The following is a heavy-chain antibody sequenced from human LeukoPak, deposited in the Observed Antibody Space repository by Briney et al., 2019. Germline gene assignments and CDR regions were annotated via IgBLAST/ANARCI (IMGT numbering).Heavy chain of an antibody. J-gene: IGHJ4*02. V-gene: IGHV3-23*01. Sequence: GGSLRLSCAASGFTFSSYAMSWVRQAPGKGLEWVSAISGSGGSTYYADSVKGRFTISRDNSKNTLYLQMNSLRAEDAAVYYCAKGNYGDYYFDYWGQGTLVTVSS. CDR2: ISGSGGST. D-gene: IGHD4-17*01. CDR1: GFTFSSYA. CDR3: AKGNYGDYYFDY.